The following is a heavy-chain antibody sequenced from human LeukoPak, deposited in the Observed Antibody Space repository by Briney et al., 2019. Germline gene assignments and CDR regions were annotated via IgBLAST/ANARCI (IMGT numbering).Heavy chain of an antibody. CDR3: VRDNPRCCGVVPANIDDY. CDR2: ISRDSGIK. CDR1: GFIISGDS. J-gene: IGHJ4*02. V-gene: IGHV3-48*01. Sequence: PGGSLRLSCAASGFIISGDSMNWVRQAPGKGLEWIVYISRDSGIKYYADSVRGRFTISRDNAKSSLYLQMHSLRAEDTAVYYCVRDNPRCCGVVPANIDDYWGQGTLVTVSS. D-gene: IGHD2-15*01.